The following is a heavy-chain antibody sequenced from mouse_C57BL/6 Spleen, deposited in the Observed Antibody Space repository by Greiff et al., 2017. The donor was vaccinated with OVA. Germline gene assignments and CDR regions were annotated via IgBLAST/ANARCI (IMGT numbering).Heavy chain of an antibody. J-gene: IGHJ3*01. CDR2: IDPSDSYT. V-gene: IGHV1-69*01. CDR3: ARRAYGSSYEGFAY. D-gene: IGHD1-1*01. CDR1: GYTFTSYW. Sequence: QVQLQQPGAELVMPGASVKLSCKASGYTFTSYWMHWVKQRPGQGLEWIGEIDPSDSYTNYNQKFKGKSTLTVDKSSSTAYMQLSSLTSEDSAVYYCARRAYGSSYEGFAYWGQGTLVTVSA.